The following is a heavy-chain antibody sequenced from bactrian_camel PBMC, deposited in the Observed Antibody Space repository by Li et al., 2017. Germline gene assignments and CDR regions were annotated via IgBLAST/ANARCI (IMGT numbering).Heavy chain of an antibody. Sequence: HVQLVESGGGSVQAGGSLKLSCAASTNILSTCGMAWFRQAPGKEREMVSRINRADTTVYADSVQGRFTISRNNDMNMIYLQMNSLKTDDTAVYYCAADTPPVIATPLYCTLTAWLYSYWGQGTQVTVS. D-gene: IGHD1*01. V-gene: IGHV3S53*01. CDR2: INRADTT. CDR1: TNILSTCG. CDR3: AADTPPVIATPLYCTLTAWLYSY. J-gene: IGHJ4*01.